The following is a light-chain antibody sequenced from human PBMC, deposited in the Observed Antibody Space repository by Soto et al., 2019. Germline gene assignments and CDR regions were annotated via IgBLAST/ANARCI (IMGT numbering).Light chain of an antibody. J-gene: IGKJ3*01. Sequence: EIVMTQSPATLSVSPRERVTLSCRASQSVGNNLAWYQQKPGQAPRLLIYGASTRAIGIPARFSGRGSGTEFTLTITSLQSEDFAVYYCHQYNNWPPFTFGPGTKVD. V-gene: IGKV3-15*01. CDR3: HQYNNWPPFT. CDR2: GAS. CDR1: QSVGNN.